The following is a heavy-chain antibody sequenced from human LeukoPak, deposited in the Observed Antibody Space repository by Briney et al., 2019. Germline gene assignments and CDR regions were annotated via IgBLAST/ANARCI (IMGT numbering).Heavy chain of an antibody. J-gene: IGHJ4*02. CDR1: GFTFSTSA. CDR2: INSISSHI. Sequence: GGSLRLSCAASGFTFSTSAMSWVRQVPGQGLQWVSSINSISSHIYYAASVRGRFTISRDNARNSVYLQMDSLRAEDTAVYYCVNRAWLDFWGQGTLVTVSS. V-gene: IGHV3-21*01. CDR3: VNRAWLDF.